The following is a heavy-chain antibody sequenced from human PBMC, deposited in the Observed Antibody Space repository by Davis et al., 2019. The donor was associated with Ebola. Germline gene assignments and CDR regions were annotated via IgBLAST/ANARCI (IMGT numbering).Heavy chain of an antibody. J-gene: IGHJ4*02. CDR2: INPNSGGT. Sequence: AASVKVSCKASGYTFTGYFMHWVRQAPGQGLEWMGRINPNSGGTKYAQKFQGRVTMTRDTSISTAYMELSRLRSDDTVVYYCASDSILSSSGFLDYWGQGTLVTVSS. CDR1: GYTFTGYF. CDR3: ASDSILSSSGFLDY. V-gene: IGHV1-2*05. D-gene: IGHD6-13*01.